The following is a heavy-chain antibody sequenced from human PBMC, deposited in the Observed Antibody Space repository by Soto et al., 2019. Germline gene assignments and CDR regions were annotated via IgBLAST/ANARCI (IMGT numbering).Heavy chain of an antibody. D-gene: IGHD4-4*01. CDR1: RASISGGTNY. Sequence: PSETLSLTCTVSRASISGGTNYWAWIRQPPGKGLELIANISYSGTTFYNPSPKSRATLSIDTSKNQFSLKRRSVTAADSAVDFCASDEAERYCNTWGQEALLTFSS. J-gene: IGHJ5*02. V-gene: IGHV4-39*02. CDR2: ISYSGTT. CDR3: ASDEAERYCNT.